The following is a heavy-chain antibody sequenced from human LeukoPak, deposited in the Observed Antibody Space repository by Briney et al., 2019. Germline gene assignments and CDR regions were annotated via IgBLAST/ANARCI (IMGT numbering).Heavy chain of an antibody. D-gene: IGHD3-10*02. CDR2: IIPIFGTA. CDR3: ARYDRAQWYFDL. V-gene: IGHV1-69*05. J-gene: IGHJ2*01. Sequence: GASVKVSCKASGGTFSSYAISWVRQAPGQGLEWMGGIIPIFGTANYAQKFQGRVMITTDESTSTAYMELSSLRSEDTAVYYCARYDRAQWYFDLWGRGTLVTVSS. CDR1: GGTFSSYA.